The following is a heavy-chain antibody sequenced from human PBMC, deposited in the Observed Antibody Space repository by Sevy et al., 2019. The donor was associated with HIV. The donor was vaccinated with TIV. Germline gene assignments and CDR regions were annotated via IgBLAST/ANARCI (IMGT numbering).Heavy chain of an antibody. CDR3: ARDRGEILSSAFDY. V-gene: IGHV3-30*04. Sequence: GGSLRLSCAASGFTFSDYAMHWVRQAPGKGLEWVAVISYDGRNNKDNADSVKGRFTISRDNSKNTLYLQMNRLRAEDTAIYYCARDRGEILSSAFDYWGQGTLVTVSS. CDR1: GFTFSDYA. CDR2: ISYDGRNNK. J-gene: IGHJ4*02. D-gene: IGHD3-16*01.